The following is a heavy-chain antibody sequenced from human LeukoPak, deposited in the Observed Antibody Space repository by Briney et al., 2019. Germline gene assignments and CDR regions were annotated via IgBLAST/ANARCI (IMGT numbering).Heavy chain of an antibody. V-gene: IGHV3-66*01. CDR1: GFTVSSNY. D-gene: IGHD1-26*01. J-gene: IGHJ4*02. Sequence: GGSLRLSCAASGFTVSSNYMSWVRQAPGKGLEWASVIYSGGSTYYADSVKGRFTISRDNSKNTLYLQMNSLRAEDTAVYYCARITIVGARDYWGQGTLVTVSS. CDR2: IYSGGST. CDR3: ARITIVGARDY.